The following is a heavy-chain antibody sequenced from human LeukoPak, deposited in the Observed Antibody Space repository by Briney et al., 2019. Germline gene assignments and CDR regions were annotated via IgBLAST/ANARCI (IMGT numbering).Heavy chain of an antibody. CDR1: GGSISSSSYY. D-gene: IGHD6-19*01. Sequence: SETLSLTCTVSGGSISSSSYYWGWIRQPPGKGLEWIGSIYYSGSTYYNPSLKSRVTISVDTSKSQFSLKLSSVTAADTAVYYCARRAYSSGWYGPIDYWGQGTLVTVSS. CDR3: ARRAYSSGWYGPIDY. V-gene: IGHV4-39*01. CDR2: IYYSGST. J-gene: IGHJ4*02.